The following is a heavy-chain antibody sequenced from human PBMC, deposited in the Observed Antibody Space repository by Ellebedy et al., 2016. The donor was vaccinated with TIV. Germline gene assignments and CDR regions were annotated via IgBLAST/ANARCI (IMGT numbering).Heavy chain of an antibody. J-gene: IGHJ4*02. V-gene: IGHV5-51*01. Sequence: GESLKISCKGSGYSFTNYWIGWVRQLPGKGLEWMGIIYPGDSDTRYSQSFQGPVTISADKSISTAYLHWSSLKASDTAMYYCARQGGVNFRVDYWGQGTLVTVSS. CDR1: GYSFTNYW. CDR3: ARQGGVNFRVDY. CDR2: IYPGDSDT. D-gene: IGHD3-16*01.